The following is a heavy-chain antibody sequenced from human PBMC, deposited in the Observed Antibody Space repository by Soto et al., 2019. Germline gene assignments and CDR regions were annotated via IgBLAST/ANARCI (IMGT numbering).Heavy chain of an antibody. V-gene: IGHV3-53*04. J-gene: IGHJ4*02. CDR2: IYADGTT. CDR1: GFSVSNNY. D-gene: IGHD4-17*01. CDR3: ARGGGPFINSVTNPFDY. Sequence: PGGSLRLSCVVSGFSVSNNYMSWVRQAPGMRLDWVSVIYADGTTYYVDSVKGRFTISRHNSRYTLYLQMDSLRTEDTAVYYCARGGGPFINSVTNPFDYWGQGTLVTVSS.